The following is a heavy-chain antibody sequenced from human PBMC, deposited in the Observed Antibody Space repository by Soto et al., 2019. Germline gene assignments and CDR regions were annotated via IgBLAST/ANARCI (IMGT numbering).Heavy chain of an antibody. CDR1: GGSVSSNSYS. CDR3: ASDGVVRGNHGVDV. Sequence: SETLSLTCTVSGGSVSSNSYSWGWIRQSPGKGLEWIGIIYSTENTYYHPSLLSRVTISADTSMNEFSLRLSSVTAADTAVFYCASDGVVRGNHGVDVWGQGTTVTVSS. CDR2: IYSTENT. V-gene: IGHV4-39*01. J-gene: IGHJ6*02. D-gene: IGHD3-10*01.